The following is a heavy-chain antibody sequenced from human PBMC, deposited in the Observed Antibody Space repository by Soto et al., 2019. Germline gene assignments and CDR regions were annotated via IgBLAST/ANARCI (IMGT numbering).Heavy chain of an antibody. CDR2: ISSSSSYT. CDR1: GFTFSDYY. V-gene: IGHV3-11*05. Sequence: QVQLVESGGGLVKPGGSLRLSCAASGFTFSDYYMSWIRQAPGKGLEWVSYISSSSSYTNYADSVKGRFTISRDNATNSLYLQMNGLGAEEPAVYYCARGGDILTGYYTLDSWGQGTLVTVSS. J-gene: IGHJ4*02. CDR3: ARGGDILTGYYTLDS. D-gene: IGHD3-9*01.